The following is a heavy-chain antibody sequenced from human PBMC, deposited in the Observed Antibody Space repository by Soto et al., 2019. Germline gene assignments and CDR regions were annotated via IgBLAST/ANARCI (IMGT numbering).Heavy chain of an antibody. Sequence: EVQLVVSGGLVVRPGGSLRLSCAGSGFTFDDHTMHSVRQAPGKGLAWVSLITWDAGSAFYADSVRGRLTISRDNSKNSLYLQMNSLRTEDSALYYCAKEKDRIFDYWGRGTLVTVSS. CDR2: ITWDAGSA. V-gene: IGHV3-43*01. J-gene: IGHJ4*02. CDR1: GFTFDDHT. CDR3: AKEKDRIFDY.